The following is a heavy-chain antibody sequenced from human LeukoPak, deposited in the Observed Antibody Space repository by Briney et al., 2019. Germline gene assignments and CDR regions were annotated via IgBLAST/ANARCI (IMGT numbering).Heavy chain of an antibody. D-gene: IGHD3-16*02. CDR2: ISSSSSYI. V-gene: IGHV3-21*01. CDR1: GFTFSSYS. Sequence: GGSLRLSCAASGFTFSSYSMNWVRQAPGKGLEWVSSISSSSSYIYYADSVRGRFTISRGNAKNSLYLQMNSLRAEDTAVYYCAREYDYVWGSYRSYYFGYWGQGTLVTVSS. CDR3: AREYDYVWGSYRSYYFGY. J-gene: IGHJ4*02.